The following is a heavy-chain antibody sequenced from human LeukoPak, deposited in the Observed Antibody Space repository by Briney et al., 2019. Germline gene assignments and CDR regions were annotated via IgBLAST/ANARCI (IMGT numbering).Heavy chain of an antibody. J-gene: IGHJ4*02. CDR3: AKEVSGVVTS. V-gene: IGHV3-30*18. D-gene: IGHD2-21*02. CDR2: ISYDGSNK. CDR1: GFTFSSYG. Sequence: GGSLRLSCAASGFTFSSYGMHWVRQAPGKGLEWVAVISYDGSNKYYADSVKGRFTISRDNSKNTLYLQMNSLRAEDTAVYYCAKEVSGVVTSWGQGTLVTVSS.